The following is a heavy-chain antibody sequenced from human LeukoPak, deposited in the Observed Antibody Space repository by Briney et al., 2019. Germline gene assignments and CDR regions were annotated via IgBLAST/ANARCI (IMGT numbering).Heavy chain of an antibody. CDR1: GFTFSSYS. CDR3: ARDAARLGVGAFDI. CDR2: ISSSSSTI. Sequence: GGSLRLSCAASGFTFSSYSMNWVRQAPGKGLEWVSYISSSSSTIYYADSVKGRFTISRDNAKNSLYLQMNSLRAEDTAVYYCARDAARLGVGAFDIWGQGTMVTVSS. V-gene: IGHV3-48*04. D-gene: IGHD6-25*01. J-gene: IGHJ3*02.